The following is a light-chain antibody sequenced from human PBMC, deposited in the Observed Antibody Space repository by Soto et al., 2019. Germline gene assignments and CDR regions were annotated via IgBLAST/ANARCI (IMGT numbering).Light chain of an antibody. J-gene: IGLJ1*01. CDR2: SNS. CDR3: AAWDGSVYV. CDR1: GANIACDT. Sequence: QSVLTQPPSASGTPGQRVTISRSGSGANIACDTEDWYQQLPGAPPKLLIHSNSQRPLGVHVRFAGSKSGTSASLAISGLQSEDEAAYYCAAWDGSVYVFGIGSKVTVL. V-gene: IGLV1-44*01.